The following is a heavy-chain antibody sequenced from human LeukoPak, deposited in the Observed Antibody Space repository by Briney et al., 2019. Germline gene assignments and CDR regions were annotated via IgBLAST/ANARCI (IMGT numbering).Heavy chain of an antibody. CDR2: IYYTGRT. J-gene: IGHJ4*02. CDR3: ATQAAGGPLDY. Sequence: PSETLSLTCTVSGDSISSTTYYWAWIRQPPGKGLEWIGSIYYTGRTHYIPSLKSRATISLDTSKNQCALNLSSVTAADTAVYYCATQAAGGPLDYWGQGTLVTVSS. D-gene: IGHD2-15*01. V-gene: IGHV4-39*01. CDR1: GDSISSTTYY.